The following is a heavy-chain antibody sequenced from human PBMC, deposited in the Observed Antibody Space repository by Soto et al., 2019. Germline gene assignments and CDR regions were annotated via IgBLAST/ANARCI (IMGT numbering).Heavy chain of an antibody. Sequence: EVQLVESGGGLVQPGGSLRLSCATSGFILSDCAMNWVRQAPGKGLEWVSYISSSSSVIDYAGSVKGRFTVSRDNARNSLYLQMNSLRAEDTAGYYCARDLSWGSNWYYYMDVWGKGTTVTVSS. J-gene: IGHJ6*03. D-gene: IGHD7-27*01. CDR2: ISSSSSVI. V-gene: IGHV3-48*01. CDR3: ARDLSWGSNWYYYMDV. CDR1: GFILSDCA.